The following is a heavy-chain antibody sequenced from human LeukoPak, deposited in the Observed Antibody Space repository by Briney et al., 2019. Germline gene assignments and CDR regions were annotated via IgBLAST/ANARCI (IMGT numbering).Heavy chain of an antibody. V-gene: IGHV4-59*08. CDR1: GGSISSYY. CDR3: ARRSGDGYTHFDY. CDR2: IYYSGSI. J-gene: IGHJ4*02. Sequence: SETLSLTCTVSGGSISSYYWSWIRPPPGKGLEWIGYIYYSGSINYNPSLKSRVTISLDTSKNQFSLKLSSVTAADTAVYYCARRSGDGYTHFDYWGQGTLVTVSS. D-gene: IGHD5-24*01.